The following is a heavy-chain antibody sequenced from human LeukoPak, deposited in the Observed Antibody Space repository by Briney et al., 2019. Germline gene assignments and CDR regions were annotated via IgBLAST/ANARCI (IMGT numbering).Heavy chain of an antibody. V-gene: IGHV3-30*02. CDR3: AKVSLNMVNDAFDI. CDR1: GFIFSSYG. CDR2: IRYDGSRK. D-gene: IGHD4/OR15-4a*01. J-gene: IGHJ3*02. Sequence: GGSLRLSCAASGFIFSSYGMHWVRQAPDKGLEWVAFIRYDGSRKYYADSVKGRFTISRDNSKNTLYLQMNSLRAEDTAMYYCAKVSLNMVNDAFDIWGQGTMVSVSS.